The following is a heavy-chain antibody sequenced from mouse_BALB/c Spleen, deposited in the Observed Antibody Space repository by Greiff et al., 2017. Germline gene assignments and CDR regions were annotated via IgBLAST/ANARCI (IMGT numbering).Heavy chain of an antibody. CDR1: GFTFSSFG. Sequence: EVKLMESGGGLVQPGGSRKLSCAASGFTFSSFGMHWVRQAPEKGLEWVAYISSGSSTIYYADTVKGRFTISRDNPKNTLFLQMTSLRSEDTAMYYCALSMISYAMDDWGQGTSVTVSS. D-gene: IGHD2-4*01. J-gene: IGHJ4*01. V-gene: IGHV5-17*02. CDR2: ISSGSSTI. CDR3: ALSMISYAMDD.